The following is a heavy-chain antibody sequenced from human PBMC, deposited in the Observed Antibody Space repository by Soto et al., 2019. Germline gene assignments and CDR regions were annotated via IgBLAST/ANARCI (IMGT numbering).Heavy chain of an antibody. CDR3: AHRKPFYYGSGSYYDY. CDR1: GFSLSTSGVG. Sequence: SGPTLVKPTQTLTLTCTFSGFSLSTSGVGVGWFRQPPGKALEWLALLFWDGDKRYSPSLKNRLTITKDTSKNQVVLTLTSMDPLDTSTYFCAHRKPFYYGSGSYYDYWGQGILVTVSS. CDR2: LFWDGDK. J-gene: IGHJ4*02. V-gene: IGHV2-5*02. D-gene: IGHD3-10*01.